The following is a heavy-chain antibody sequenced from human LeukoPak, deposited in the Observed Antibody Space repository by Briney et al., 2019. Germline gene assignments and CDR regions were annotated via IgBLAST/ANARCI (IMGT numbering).Heavy chain of an antibody. CDR3: AKGRYGLFDY. Sequence: GGSLRLSCAASGFTFSSYWMHWVRQAPGKGLVWVSRINTDGSSTTYADSVRGRFTISRDNAKNTLYLQMDSLRVEDTAVYYCAKGRYGLFDYWGQGTQVTVSS. D-gene: IGHD4-17*01. J-gene: IGHJ4*02. CDR2: INTDGSST. CDR1: GFTFSSYW. V-gene: IGHV3-74*01.